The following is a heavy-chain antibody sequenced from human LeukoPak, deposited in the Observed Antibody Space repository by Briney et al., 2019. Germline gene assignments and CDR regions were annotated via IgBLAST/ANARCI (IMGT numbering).Heavy chain of an antibody. D-gene: IGHD6-6*01. CDR2: IYPGDSDT. V-gene: IGHV5-51*01. J-gene: IGHJ5*02. Sequence: GESLKISCKGSGYSFTSYWIGWVRQMPGKGLEWMGIIYPGDSDTRYSPSFQGQVTISADKSISTAYLQWSSLKASDTAMYCCARQGVAARPEYNWFDPWGQGTLVTVSS. CDR1: GYSFTSYW. CDR3: ARQGVAARPEYNWFDP.